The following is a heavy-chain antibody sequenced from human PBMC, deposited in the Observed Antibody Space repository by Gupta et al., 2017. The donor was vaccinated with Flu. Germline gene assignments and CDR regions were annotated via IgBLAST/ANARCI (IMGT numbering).Heavy chain of an antibody. V-gene: IGHV3-23*01. J-gene: IGHJ4*02. Sequence: GRTYYADSVMGRFTISRDNSKNTIYLQMNSLRGDDTAVYYCAKDRSGNPAIDYWGQGALVTVSA. CDR3: AKDRSGNPAIDY. CDR2: GRT. D-gene: IGHD6-13*01.